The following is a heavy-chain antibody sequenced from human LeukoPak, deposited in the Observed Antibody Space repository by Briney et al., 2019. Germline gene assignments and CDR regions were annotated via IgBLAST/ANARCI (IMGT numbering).Heavy chain of an antibody. D-gene: IGHD6-19*01. CDR2: ISSSSSYI. Sequence: NPGGSLRLSCAASGFTFSSYSMNWVRQAPGKGLEWVSSISSSSSYIYYADSVKGRFTISRDNAKNSLYLQMNSLRAEDTAVYYCARDETSSGWYPDYWGQGTLVTVSS. CDR1: GFTFSSYS. V-gene: IGHV3-21*01. J-gene: IGHJ4*02. CDR3: ARDETSSGWYPDY.